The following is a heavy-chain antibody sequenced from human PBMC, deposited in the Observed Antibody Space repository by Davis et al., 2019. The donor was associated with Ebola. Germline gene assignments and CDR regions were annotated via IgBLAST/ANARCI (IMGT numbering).Heavy chain of an antibody. D-gene: IGHD5-12*01. CDR1: GDSVSSGG. CDR3: ARGWLRTPGFDY. J-gene: IGHJ4*02. CDR2: TYYSSKWYY. Sequence: PSETLSLTCAISGDSVSSGGWNWIRQSPSRGLEWLGRTYYSSKWYYDYAVSVKSRITINPDTSKNQFSLQLNSVTPEDTAVYYCARGWLRTPGFDYWGQGTLVTVSS. V-gene: IGHV6-1*01.